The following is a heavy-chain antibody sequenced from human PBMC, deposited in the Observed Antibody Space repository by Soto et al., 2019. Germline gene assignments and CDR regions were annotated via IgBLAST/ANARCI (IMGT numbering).Heavy chain of an antibody. CDR1: GFTFINYA. V-gene: IGHV3-30-3*01. CDR2: ISYDGSNK. Sequence: GESLRLSCAASGFTFINYAMHWVRQAPGKGLEWVAVISYDGSNKYYADSVKGRFTISRDNSKNTMYLQMNSLSAEDTAVYHCARDQVKGTMTILWGQGTLVTVSS. D-gene: IGHD4-17*01. J-gene: IGHJ4*02. CDR3: ARDQVKGTMTIL.